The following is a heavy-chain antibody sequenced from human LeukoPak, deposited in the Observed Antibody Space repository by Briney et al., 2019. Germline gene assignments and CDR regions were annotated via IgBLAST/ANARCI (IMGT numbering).Heavy chain of an antibody. V-gene: IGHV4-59*01. CDR3: ARYSSGWYGYYYYYMDV. CDR2: IYYSGST. J-gene: IGHJ6*03. D-gene: IGHD6-19*01. Sequence: ETSETLSLTCTVSGGSISSYYWSWIRQPPGKGLEWIGYIYYSGSTNYNPSLKSRVTISVDTSKNQFSLKLSSVTAADTAVYYCARYSSGWYGYYYYYMDVWGKGTTVTVSS. CDR1: GGSISSYY.